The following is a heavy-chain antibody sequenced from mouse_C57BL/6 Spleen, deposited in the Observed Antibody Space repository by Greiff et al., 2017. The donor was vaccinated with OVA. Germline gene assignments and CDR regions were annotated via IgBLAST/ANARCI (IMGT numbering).Heavy chain of an antibody. J-gene: IGHJ4*01. CDR3: ARYPSSYNYAMDY. D-gene: IGHD1-1*01. CDR1: GFTFTDYY. CDR2: IRNKANGYTT. V-gene: IGHV7-3*01. Sequence: DVKLVESGGGLVQPGGSLSLSCAASGFTFTDYYMSWVRQPPGKALEWLGFIRNKANGYTTEYSASVKGRFTISRDNSQSILYLQMNALRAEDSATYYCARYPSSYNYAMDYWGQGTSVTVSS.